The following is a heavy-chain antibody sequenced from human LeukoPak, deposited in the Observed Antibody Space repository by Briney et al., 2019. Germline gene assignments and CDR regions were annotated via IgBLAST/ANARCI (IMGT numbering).Heavy chain of an antibody. Sequence: GGSMRLSCAASGFTFSSFSMTWVRQAPGKGLEWVSYISSSSDTIYYADSVKGRFTISRDNAKNSLYLQMNSLRDEDTAVYYCARAVSGSPGYWGQGTLVAVSS. V-gene: IGHV3-48*02. CDR1: GFTFSSFS. CDR2: ISSSSDTI. D-gene: IGHD6-19*01. J-gene: IGHJ4*02. CDR3: ARAVSGSPGY.